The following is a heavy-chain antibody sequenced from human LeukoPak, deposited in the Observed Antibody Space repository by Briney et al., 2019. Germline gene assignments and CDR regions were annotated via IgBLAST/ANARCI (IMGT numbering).Heavy chain of an antibody. CDR3: ARAGKRFYYGSGSYYLTLPLDY. CDR2: ISNNGGST. J-gene: IGHJ4*02. CDR1: GFTFSSYA. Sequence: GGSLRLSCAASGFTFSSYAMHWVRQAPGKGLEYVSAISNNGGSTNYANSVKVRFTISRDNSKNTLYLQMGSLRAEDMALYYCARAGKRFYYGSGSYYLTLPLDYWGQGTLVTVSS. V-gene: IGHV3-64*01. D-gene: IGHD3-10*01.